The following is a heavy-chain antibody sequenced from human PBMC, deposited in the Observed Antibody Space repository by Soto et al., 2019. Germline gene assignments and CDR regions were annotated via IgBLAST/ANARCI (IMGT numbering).Heavy chain of an antibody. V-gene: IGHV3-21*06. CDR3: ARESEDLSSNLDY. CDR1: GFTFTRYS. CDR2: ISSTTNYI. Sequence: PGGALRLCCAASGFTFTRYSMNWVRQAPGKGLEWVASISSTTNYIYYGESLKGRLTISRDNAKNSMYLQMNTLRAEDTAVYYCARESEDLSSNLDYWGQGTLVTVSS. J-gene: IGHJ4*02.